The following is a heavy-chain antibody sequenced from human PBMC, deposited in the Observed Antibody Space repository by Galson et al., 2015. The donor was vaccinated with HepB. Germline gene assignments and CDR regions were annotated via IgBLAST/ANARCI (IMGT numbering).Heavy chain of an antibody. J-gene: IGHJ6*01. CDR3: AKDGGFGESLPVYYYYAMDV. CDR1: GFIFSDYA. D-gene: IGHD3-10*01. CDR2: ISSSGGTT. Sequence: SLRLSCAASGFIFSDYAMSWVRQAPGKGLEWVSSISSSGGTTYDADSVKGRFTIPRDNSKDTLYLHMNSLRAEDTAVYYCAKDGGFGESLPVYYYYAMDVWGQGTTVTVSS. V-gene: IGHV3-23*01.